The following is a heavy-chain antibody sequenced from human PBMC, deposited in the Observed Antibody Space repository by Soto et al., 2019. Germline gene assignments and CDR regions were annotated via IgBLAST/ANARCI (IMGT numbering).Heavy chain of an antibody. CDR1: GLTVSSNP. CDR2: IYTGGGT. CDR3: ARDGSGH. V-gene: IGHV3-66*01. J-gene: IGHJ4*02. Sequence: EVQLVESGGGLVQPGGSLRLSCAVSGLTVSSNPISWVRQAPGKGLEWVSVIYTGGGTHYADSVKGRFTISRDNSKNTVNLQMNSLRREETAVYDFARDGSGHWGQGTLVTVSS.